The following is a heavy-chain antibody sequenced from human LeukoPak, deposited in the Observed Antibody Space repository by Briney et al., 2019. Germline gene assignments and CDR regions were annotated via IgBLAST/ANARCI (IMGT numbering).Heavy chain of an antibody. Sequence: NPSETLSLTCAVYGGSFSGYYWSWIRQPPGKGLEWIGEINHSGSTNYNPSLKSRVTISVDTSKNQFSLKLSSVTAADTAVYYCAGHIYDFWSGPPVDVWGQGTTVTVSS. CDR2: INHSGST. J-gene: IGHJ6*02. V-gene: IGHV4-34*01. D-gene: IGHD3-3*01. CDR1: GGSFSGYY. CDR3: AGHIYDFWSGPPVDV.